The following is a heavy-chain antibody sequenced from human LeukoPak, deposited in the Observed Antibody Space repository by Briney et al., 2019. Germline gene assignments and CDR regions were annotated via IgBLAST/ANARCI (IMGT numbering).Heavy chain of an antibody. CDR2: INHNGST. CDR3: ARERAWGAVTYTRITLKNWYFDL. J-gene: IGHJ2*01. V-gene: IGHV4-34*01. CDR1: GGSFSGYY. D-gene: IGHD4-17*01. Sequence: PSETLSLTCAVYGGSFSGYYWSWIRQPPGKGLEWVGEINHNGSTNYNPSLESRVTISVDTSKNQFSMKMSSVTAEDTAVYYCARERAWGAVTYTRITLKNWYFDLWGRGTLVTVSP.